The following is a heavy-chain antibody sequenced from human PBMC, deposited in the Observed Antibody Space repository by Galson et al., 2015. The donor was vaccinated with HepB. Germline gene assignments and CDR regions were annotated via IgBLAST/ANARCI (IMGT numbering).Heavy chain of an antibody. V-gene: IGHV3-66*01. CDR1: GFTVRSNY. CDR3: YLGVRGTPVVGGY. J-gene: IGHJ4*02. Sequence: LRLSCAASGFTVRSNYMSWVRQAPGKGLEWVSVIYSGGSTYYADSVKGRFTISRDNSKNTLYLQMNSLRAEDTAVYYCYLGVRGTPVVGGYWGQGTLVTVSS. CDR2: IYSGGST. D-gene: IGHD3-10*01.